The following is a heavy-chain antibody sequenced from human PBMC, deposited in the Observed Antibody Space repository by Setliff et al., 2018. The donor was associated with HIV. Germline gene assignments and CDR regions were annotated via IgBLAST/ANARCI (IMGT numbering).Heavy chain of an antibody. J-gene: IGHJ5*01. CDR3: VRHVWSDDFLVPGWFDS. Sequence: PSETLSLTCTVSGGSSIGSSFQSTWIRQSPGKGLEWIADIAYSGTTMYTNYNPSLESRVTVSEDTSRIQFSLKLTSVTAADTAVYKCVRHVWSDDFLVPGWFDSWSQGTLVTVS. CDR1: GGSSIGSSFQ. CDR2: IAYSGTTMYT. D-gene: IGHD3-3*01. V-gene: IGHV4-39*01.